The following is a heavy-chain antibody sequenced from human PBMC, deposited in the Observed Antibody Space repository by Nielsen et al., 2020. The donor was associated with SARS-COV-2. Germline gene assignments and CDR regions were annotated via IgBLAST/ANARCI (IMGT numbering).Heavy chain of an antibody. CDR1: GFTLSDLY. V-gene: IGHV3-11*04. CDR2: MSSSGGTI. D-gene: IGHD3-22*01. CDR3: RGWLATFDI. Sequence: GGSLRLSCAASGFTLSDLYMSWIRQAPGKGLEWVSHMSSSGGTIYYADSVQGRFTISRDNAKNSIYLQMNSLRAEDTAVYYCRGWLATFDIWGQGTQVTVSS. J-gene: IGHJ3*02.